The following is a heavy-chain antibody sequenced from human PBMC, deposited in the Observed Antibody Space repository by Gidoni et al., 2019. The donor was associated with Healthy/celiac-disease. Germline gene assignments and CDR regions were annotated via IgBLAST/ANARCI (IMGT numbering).Heavy chain of an antibody. D-gene: IGHD2-2*01. CDR3: ARDALAYCSSSSCALSYYYYMDV. CDR1: GFTFSSYS. J-gene: IGHJ6*03. Sequence: EVQLVESGGGLVKPGGSLRPSCAASGFTFSSYSMNCVRQAPGKGLEWVSSISSSSSYIYYADSVKGRFTISRDNAKNSLYLQMNSLGAEDTAVYYCARDALAYCSSSSCALSYYYYMDVWGKGTTVTVSS. CDR2: ISSSSSYI. V-gene: IGHV3-21*01.